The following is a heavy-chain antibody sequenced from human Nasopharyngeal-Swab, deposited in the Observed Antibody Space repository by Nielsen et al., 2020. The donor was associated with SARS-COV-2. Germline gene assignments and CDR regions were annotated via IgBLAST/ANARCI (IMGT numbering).Heavy chain of an antibody. CDR1: GFTFSSYA. J-gene: IGHJ3*02. CDR2: ISGSGGST. Sequence: GESLKISCAASGFTFSSYATSWVRQAPGKGLEWVSAISGSGGSTYYADSVKGRFTISRDNSKNTLYLQMNSLRAEDTAVYYCAKDKAYTGLITMGTSDAFDIWGQGTMVTVSS. D-gene: IGHD3-10*01. CDR3: AKDKAYTGLITMGTSDAFDI. V-gene: IGHV3-23*01.